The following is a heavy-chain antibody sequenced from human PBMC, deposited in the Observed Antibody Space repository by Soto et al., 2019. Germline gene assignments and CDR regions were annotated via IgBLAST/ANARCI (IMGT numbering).Heavy chain of an antibody. CDR1: GFTFSSYG. Sequence: PGGSLRLSCAASGFTFSSYGRHWVRQAPGKGLEWVAVISYDGSNKYYADSVKGRFTISRDNSKNTLYLQMNSLRAEDTAVYYCAKRLLWFGELDSGMDVWGQGTPVTVYS. J-gene: IGHJ6*02. CDR2: ISYDGSNK. V-gene: IGHV3-30*18. CDR3: AKRLLWFGELDSGMDV. D-gene: IGHD3-10*01.